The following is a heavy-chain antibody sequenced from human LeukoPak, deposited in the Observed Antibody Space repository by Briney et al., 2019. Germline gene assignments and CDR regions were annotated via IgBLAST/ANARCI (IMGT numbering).Heavy chain of an antibody. D-gene: IGHD3-10*01. CDR3: ARPRLYGSGSYFFY. CDR2: INPNSGGT. J-gene: IGHJ4*02. CDR1: GYTFTGYY. V-gene: IGHV1-2*02. Sequence: ASVKVSCKASGYTFTGYYTHWVRQAPGQGLEWMGWINPNSGGTNYAQKFQGRVTMTRDTSISTAYMELSRLRSDDTAVYYCARPRLYGSGSYFFYWGQGTLVTVSS.